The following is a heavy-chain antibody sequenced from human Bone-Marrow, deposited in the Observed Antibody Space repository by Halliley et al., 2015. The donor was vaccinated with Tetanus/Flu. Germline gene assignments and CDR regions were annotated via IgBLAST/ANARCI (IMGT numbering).Heavy chain of an antibody. CDR3: ARMAGDYNINGHYFDR. J-gene: IGHJ4*02. D-gene: IGHD3-22*01. CDR2: MSSSGST. CDR1: GASVTSGTFY. V-gene: IGHV4-61*03. Sequence: TLSLTCSVSGASVTSGTFYWSWIRQPPGRGLEWIGYMSSSGSTDSNPSLRSRVTISLDTSKNHFSLNLRSVTAADTAVYYCARMAGDYNINGHYFDRWGQGTLVAVSS.